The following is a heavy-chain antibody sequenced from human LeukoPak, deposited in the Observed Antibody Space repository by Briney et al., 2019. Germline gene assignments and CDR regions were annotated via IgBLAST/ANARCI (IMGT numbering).Heavy chain of an antibody. CDR2: ISYDGSNK. Sequence: PGRSLRLSCAAYGFTLSRYGMHWARQAPGKGMEWEAVISYDGSNKYYADCGKGRFTIYRKNTKNRLYLQKNRQRSEDTGNIYYTTSAKHPFTISRYNSKNTLYLQIYILRAEDTAVYYCATIGLGDCSGDSCYTLYYFDYWGQGTLVTVSA. D-gene: IGHD3-10*01. V-gene: IGHV3-30*03. J-gene: IGHJ4*02. CDR3: TTSAKHPFTISRYNSKNTLYLQIYILRAEDTAVYYCATIGLGDCSGDSCYTLYYFDY. CDR1: GFTLSRYG.